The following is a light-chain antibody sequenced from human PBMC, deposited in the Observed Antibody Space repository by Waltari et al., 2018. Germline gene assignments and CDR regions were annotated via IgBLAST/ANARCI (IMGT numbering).Light chain of an antibody. V-gene: IGKV1-39*01. CDR1: QGIITY. CDR3: QQTYSTPWT. J-gene: IGKJ1*01. CDR2: SAS. Sequence: DIQMTQSPSFLSASVGDRITITCRASQGIITYLNWYQQTPGKAPKVLIYSASTLQSGVPLRCSGTGSGTNFPLTISSLQPEDFATYSCQQTYSTPWTFGQGTKVELK.